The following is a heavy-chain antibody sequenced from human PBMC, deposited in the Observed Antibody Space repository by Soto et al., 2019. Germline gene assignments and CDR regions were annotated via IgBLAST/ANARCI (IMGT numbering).Heavy chain of an antibody. CDR2: IYYSGGT. V-gene: IGHV4-31*03. CDR3: AGDFRGYGRFDY. Sequence: PSETLSLTCTFSVGPTSSGTYYWSWIRQHPWKGLEWIGYIYYSGGTYQNPSLKSRVTISLDTSKNQFSLKLSSVTAADTAIYYCAGDFRGYGRFDYWGQGNRVTVFS. CDR1: VGPTSSGTYY. J-gene: IGHJ4*02. D-gene: IGHD5-12*01.